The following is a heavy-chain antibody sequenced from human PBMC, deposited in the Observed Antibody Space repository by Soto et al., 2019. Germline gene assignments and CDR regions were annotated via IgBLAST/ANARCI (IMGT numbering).Heavy chain of an antibody. CDR1: GFSVNSNY. V-gene: IGHV3-53*01. CDR2: IYSGGGI. Sequence: GGSLRLSCAASGFSVNSNYMSWVRQAPGKGLEWVSVIYSGGGIYYADSVKGRFTISRDTSKNTIYLQMNSLRAEDTAVYYCARARYYDYWGQGTLVTVSS. J-gene: IGHJ4*02. CDR3: ARARYYDY.